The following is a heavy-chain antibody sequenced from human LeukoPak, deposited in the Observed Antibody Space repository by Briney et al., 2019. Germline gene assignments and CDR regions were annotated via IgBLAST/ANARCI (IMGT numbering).Heavy chain of an antibody. J-gene: IGHJ4*02. D-gene: IGHD3-10*01. CDR2: IHYSGST. Sequence: SETLSLTCTVSGGSISSYYWSWIRQPPGKGLEWIGYIHYSGSTNYNPSLKSRVTISVDTSKNQFSLKLSSVTAADTAVYYCARFYGSGSLFDYWGQGTLVTVSS. CDR1: GGSISSYY. CDR3: ARFYGSGSLFDY. V-gene: IGHV4-59*01.